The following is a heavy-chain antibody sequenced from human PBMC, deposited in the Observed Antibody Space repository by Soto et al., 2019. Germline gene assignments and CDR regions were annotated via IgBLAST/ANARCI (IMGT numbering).Heavy chain of an antibody. D-gene: IGHD2-8*01. Sequence: HPGGSLRLSCAASGFTFSSYAMTWVRQAPGKGLEWVSVISGSGTNTYYAGSVKGRVTISRDNSNNTLWLQMDRLRAEDTAIYYCAKGGTNDYSPLDFCGQGTPVTVSS. CDR2: ISGSGTNT. CDR3: AKGGTNDYSPLDF. J-gene: IGHJ4*02. V-gene: IGHV3-23*01. CDR1: GFTFSSYA.